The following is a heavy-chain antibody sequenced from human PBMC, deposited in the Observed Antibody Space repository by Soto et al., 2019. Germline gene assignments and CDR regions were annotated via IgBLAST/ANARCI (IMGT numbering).Heavy chain of an antibody. CDR1: GFTFSSYS. V-gene: IGHV3-21*01. J-gene: IGHJ6*02. CDR3: ARDRSGYSSGWYYYYGMDV. D-gene: IGHD6-19*01. Sequence: GGSLRLSCAASGFTFSSYSMNWVRQAPGKGLEWVSSISSSSSYIYYADSVNGRFTISRDNAKNSLYLQMNSLRAEDTAVYYCARDRSGYSSGWYYYYGMDVWGQGTTVTVSS. CDR2: ISSSSSYI.